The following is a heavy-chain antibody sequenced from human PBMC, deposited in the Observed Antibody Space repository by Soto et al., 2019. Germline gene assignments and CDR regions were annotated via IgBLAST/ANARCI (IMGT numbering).Heavy chain of an antibody. Sequence: PSETLSLTCAVYGGSFSGYYWSWIRQPPGKGLEWIGEINHSGSTNYNPSLKSRVTISVDTSKNQFSLKLSSVTAADTAVYYCARSGLATSMDWFDPWGQGTLVTVSS. CDR1: GGSFSGYY. CDR2: INHSGST. D-gene: IGHD3-16*01. V-gene: IGHV4-34*01. CDR3: ARSGLATSMDWFDP. J-gene: IGHJ5*02.